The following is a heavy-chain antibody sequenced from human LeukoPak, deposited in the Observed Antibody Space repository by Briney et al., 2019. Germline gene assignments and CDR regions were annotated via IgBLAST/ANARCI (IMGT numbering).Heavy chain of an antibody. CDR2: IIPIFGTA. CDR1: GGTFSIYA. J-gene: IGHJ6*02. D-gene: IGHD3-3*01. V-gene: IGHV1-69*13. CDR3: ARRGRPYYDFWSGQSLYYYGMDV. Sequence: GASVKVSCKASGGTFSIYAISWVRQAPGQGLEWMGGIIPIFGTANYAQKFQGRVTITADESTSTAYMELSSLRSEDTAVYYCARRGRPYYDFWSGQSLYYYGMDVWGQGTTVTVSS.